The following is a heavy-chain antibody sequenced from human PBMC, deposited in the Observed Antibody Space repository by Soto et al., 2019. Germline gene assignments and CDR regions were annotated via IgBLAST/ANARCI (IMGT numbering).Heavy chain of an antibody. D-gene: IGHD3-10*01. Sequence: PGGSLRLSCAASGFTFSSYAMSWVRQAPGKGLEWVSAISGSGGSTYYADSVKGRFTISRDNSKNTLYLQMNSLRAEDTAVYYCAKDRSLLWFGELLYRYDYWGQGTLVTVS. J-gene: IGHJ4*02. CDR1: GFTFSSYA. V-gene: IGHV3-23*01. CDR3: AKDRSLLWFGELLYRYDY. CDR2: ISGSGGST.